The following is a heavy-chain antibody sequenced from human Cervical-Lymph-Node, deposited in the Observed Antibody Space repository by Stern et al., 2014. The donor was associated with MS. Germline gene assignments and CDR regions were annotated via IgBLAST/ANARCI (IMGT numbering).Heavy chain of an antibody. Sequence: QVQLQESGPGLVKTSETLSLTCSISGGSIDTYSLSWIRQSPVKGLEWIGNMYYSGPTNYNPFFKSRVTMSVDTSKKNFSLKLSSVTAADTAMYYCARDLRGSGSFSLWGQGILVTVSS. CDR1: GGSIDTYS. V-gene: IGHV4-59*01. CDR3: ARDLRGSGSFSL. D-gene: IGHD3-10*01. J-gene: IGHJ4*01. CDR2: MYYSGPT.